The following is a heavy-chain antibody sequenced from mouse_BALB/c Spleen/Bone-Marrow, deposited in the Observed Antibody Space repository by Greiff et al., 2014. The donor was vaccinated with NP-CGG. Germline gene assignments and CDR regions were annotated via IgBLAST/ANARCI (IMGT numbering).Heavy chain of an antibody. D-gene: IGHD2-1*01. CDR2: IDPETGGT. J-gene: IGHJ2*01. CDR1: GYTFTDYE. Sequence: QVQLQQSGAELVRPGASVTLSCKASGYTFTDYEMHWVKQTPVHGLEWIGAIDPETGGTAYNQKFKGKATLTADKSSSTAYMELRSLTSEGSAVYYCTREGYGNSYYFDYWGQGTTLTVSS. CDR3: TREGYGNSYYFDY. V-gene: IGHV1-15*01.